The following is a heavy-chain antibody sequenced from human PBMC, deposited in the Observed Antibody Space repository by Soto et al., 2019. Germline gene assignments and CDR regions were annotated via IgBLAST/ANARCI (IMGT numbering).Heavy chain of an antibody. V-gene: IGHV1-8*01. Sequence: QVQLVQSGAEVKKPGASVKVSCKASGYTFTSYDINWVRQATGQGLEWMGWMNANSGNTGYEKKFQGRVTMTRNTSISTAYMELSSLRSEDTAVYYCARWPDGYYYYGMDVWGQGTTVTVSS. CDR3: ARWPDGYYYYGMDV. CDR1: GYTFTSYD. CDR2: MNANSGNT. J-gene: IGHJ6*02.